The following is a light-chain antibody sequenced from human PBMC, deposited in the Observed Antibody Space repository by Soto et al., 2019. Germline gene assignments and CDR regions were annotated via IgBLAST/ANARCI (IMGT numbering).Light chain of an antibody. CDR1: QSVGSN. V-gene: IGKV3-15*01. CDR2: GAS. CDR3: QQYNDWPLT. Sequence: EIVMTQSPVPLSVSPGGRATLSCRASQSVGSNLAWYQQQPGQAPRLLIYGASTRATDIPVRFSGSGSGTEFTLTVSSLQSEDFAVYYCQQYNDWPLTFGPGTKVDF. J-gene: IGKJ3*01.